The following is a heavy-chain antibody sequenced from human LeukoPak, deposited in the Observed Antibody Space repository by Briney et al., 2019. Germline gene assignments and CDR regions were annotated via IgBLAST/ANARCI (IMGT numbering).Heavy chain of an antibody. CDR3: ARTVTTRLFYFDY. D-gene: IGHD4-11*01. CDR2: INTKTEKT. Sequence: ASVKVSCKASGYTFTSYTISWVRQVPGKGLEWMGWINTKTEKTTYAQAFTGRLVFSLDTSVSTAYLQIDSLQADDTAVYYCARTVTTRLFYFDYWGQGSLVTVCS. J-gene: IGHJ4*02. CDR1: GYTFTSYT. V-gene: IGHV7-4-1*01.